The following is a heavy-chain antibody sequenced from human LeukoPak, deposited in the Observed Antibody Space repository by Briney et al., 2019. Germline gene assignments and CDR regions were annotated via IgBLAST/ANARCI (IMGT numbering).Heavy chain of an antibody. CDR2: ISSSSKTI. CDR1: GFTFSSYS. Sequence: PGGSLSLSCAASGFTFSSYSMNWVRQAPGKGLEWVSYISSSSKTIYYADSVEGRFTISRDNAKNSLYLQMNSLRAEDTAVYYCARGDYGGDYFDYWGGGTLVTVSS. D-gene: IGHD4-23*01. CDR3: ARGDYGGDYFDY. V-gene: IGHV3-48*04. J-gene: IGHJ4*02.